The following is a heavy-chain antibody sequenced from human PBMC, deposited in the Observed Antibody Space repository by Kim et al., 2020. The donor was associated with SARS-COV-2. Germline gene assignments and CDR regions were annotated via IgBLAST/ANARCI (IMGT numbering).Heavy chain of an antibody. CDR2: IYHSGST. J-gene: IGHJ6*02. CDR3: ARTNSSGWYGSYYYGMDD. V-gene: IGHV4-4*02. Sequence: SETLSLTCAVSGGSISSSNWWSWVRQPPGKGLEWIGEIYHSGSTNYNPSLKSRVTISVDKSKNQFSLKLSSVTAADTAVYYCARTNSSGWYGSYYYGMDDWGQGTTVTVSS. CDR1: GGSISSSNW. D-gene: IGHD6-19*01.